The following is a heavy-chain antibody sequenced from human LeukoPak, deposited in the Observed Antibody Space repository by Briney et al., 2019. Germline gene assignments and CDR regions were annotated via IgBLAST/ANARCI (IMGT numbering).Heavy chain of an antibody. Sequence: SETLSLTCTGSRGSVSSSSYYWVWIRRPPGKGLEWIGSIYYSGSTYYNPSLKSRVIISVDTSKNQFSLKLSSVTAADTAVYYCARHINNWNDVSFDPWGQGTLVTVSS. D-gene: IGHD1-1*01. CDR2: IYYSGST. V-gene: IGHV4-39*01. CDR1: RGSVSSSSYY. CDR3: ARHINNWNDVSFDP. J-gene: IGHJ5*02.